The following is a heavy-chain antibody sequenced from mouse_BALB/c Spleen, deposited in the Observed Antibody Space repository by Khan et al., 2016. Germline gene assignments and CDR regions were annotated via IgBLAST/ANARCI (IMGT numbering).Heavy chain of an antibody. V-gene: IGHV3-2*02. CDR1: GYSITSDYA. D-gene: IGHD4-1*02. CDR2: ISYSCST. CDR3: AINWDEEDY. Sequence: EVQLVESGPGLVKPSQSLSLTCTVTGYSITSDYAWNWIRQFPGNKLEWMGYISYSCSTSYNPSLKSRISITRDTSKNHFFLQLNSVTTEDAATYYCAINWDEEDYWGQGTLVTVSA. J-gene: IGHJ3*01.